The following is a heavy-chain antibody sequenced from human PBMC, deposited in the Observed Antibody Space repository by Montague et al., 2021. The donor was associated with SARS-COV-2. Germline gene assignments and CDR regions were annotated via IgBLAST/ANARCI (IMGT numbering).Heavy chain of an antibody. CDR3: ASPGGYCTGGCCYYVY. Sequence: SETLSLTCSVSGGSIGTYYWSWIRQPPGKGLEWIGYIYYSGSTNYNPSLKSRVTISIDTSKNQFSLELSSVTAADMAVYYCASPGGYCTGGCCYYVYWGQGTLVTVSS. V-gene: IGHV4-59*01. CDR2: IYYSGST. CDR1: GGSIGTYY. J-gene: IGHJ4*02. D-gene: IGHD2-15*01.